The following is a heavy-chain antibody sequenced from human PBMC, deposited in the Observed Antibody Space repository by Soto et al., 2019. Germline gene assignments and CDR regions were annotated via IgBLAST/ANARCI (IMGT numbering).Heavy chain of an antibody. Sequence: GGSLRLSCAASGFTFSSYSMNWVRQAPGKGLEWVSSISSSSSYIYYADSVKGRFTISRDNAKNSLYLQMNSLRAEDTAVYYCAREGYTSSSTHSFLDSWGQGTLVTVSS. CDR3: AREGYTSSSTHSFLDS. CDR2: ISSSSSYI. CDR1: GFTFSSYS. J-gene: IGHJ4*02. V-gene: IGHV3-21*01. D-gene: IGHD6-6*01.